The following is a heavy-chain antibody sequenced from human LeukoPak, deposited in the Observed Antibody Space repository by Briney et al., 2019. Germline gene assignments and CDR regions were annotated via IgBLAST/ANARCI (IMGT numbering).Heavy chain of an antibody. CDR1: GYTFTGYY. J-gene: IGHJ4*02. V-gene: IGHV1-2*02. D-gene: IGHD3-22*01. CDR2: INPNSGGT. Sequence: ASVKVSCKASGYTFTGYYMHWVRQAPGQGLEWMGWINPNSGGTNYAQKFQGRVTMTRDTSISTAYMELSRLRSDDTAVYYCAGVDLSYYYDSSGYYGAYFDYWGQGTLVTVSS. CDR3: AGVDLSYYYDSSGYYGAYFDY.